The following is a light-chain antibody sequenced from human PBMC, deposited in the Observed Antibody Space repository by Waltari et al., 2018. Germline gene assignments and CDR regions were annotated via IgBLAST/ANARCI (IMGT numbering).Light chain of an antibody. V-gene: IGLV2-14*03. CDR3: SSYTPTSILV. Sequence: QSALTQPASVSGSPGQSLPLSCSGTSSDVGSYNFVPWYHQPPGPPPQLLIYDVTKRPSGVSGRFSGSKSGNTASLTISGLQPEDEADYFCSSYTPTSILVFGGGTKLTV. J-gene: IGLJ2*01. CDR2: DVT. CDR1: SSDVGSYNF.